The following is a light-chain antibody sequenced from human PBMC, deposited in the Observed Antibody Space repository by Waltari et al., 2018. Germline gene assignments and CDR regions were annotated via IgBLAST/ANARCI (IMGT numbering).Light chain of an antibody. Sequence: DIQMTQSPSTLSAPVGDRVTITCRASQSIRSWLAWYQQKPGKAPKLLISKASTLESGVPSRFRGRGSGTGFTLTISSLQPDDFATYHCQQYKSPPWTFGQGTKVEIK. CDR2: KAS. CDR1: QSIRSW. CDR3: QQYKSPPWT. V-gene: IGKV1-5*03. J-gene: IGKJ1*01.